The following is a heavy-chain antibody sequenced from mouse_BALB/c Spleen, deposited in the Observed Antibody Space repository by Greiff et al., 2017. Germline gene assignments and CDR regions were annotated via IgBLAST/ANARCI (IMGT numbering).Heavy chain of an antibody. V-gene: IGHV5-12-2*01. Sequence: EVMLVESGGGLVQPGGSLKLSCAASGFTFSSYTMSWVRQTPEKRLEWVAYISNGGGSTYYPDTVKGRFTISRDNAKNTLYLQMSSLKSEDTAMYYCARNRYDGGSWYFDVWGAGTTVTVSS. CDR2: ISNGGGST. CDR3: ARNRYDGGSWYFDV. CDR1: GFTFSSYT. J-gene: IGHJ1*01. D-gene: IGHD2-14*01.